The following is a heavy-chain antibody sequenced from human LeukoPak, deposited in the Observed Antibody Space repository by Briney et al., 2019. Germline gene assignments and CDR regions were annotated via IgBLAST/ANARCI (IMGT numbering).Heavy chain of an antibody. CDR2: INPSSGGT. CDR1: GYTFTGYY. J-gene: IGHJ4*02. V-gene: IGHV1-2*02. D-gene: IGHD1-26*01. Sequence: ASVKVSCKASGYTFTGYYIHWVRQAPGQGLEWMGWINPSSGGTNYAQKFQGRVTMTTDTSITTANMELSRLRSDDMAMYYCARGAVSGSLFSDYWGRGTLVTVSS. CDR3: ARGAVSGSLFSDY.